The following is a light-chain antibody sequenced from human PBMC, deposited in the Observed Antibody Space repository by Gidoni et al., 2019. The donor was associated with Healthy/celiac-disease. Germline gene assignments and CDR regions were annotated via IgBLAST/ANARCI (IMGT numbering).Light chain of an antibody. CDR3: QQLNSYPPT. CDR1: QGISSY. J-gene: IGKJ5*01. CDR2: AAS. V-gene: IGKV1-9*01. Sequence: DIQLTQSPSLLSASVGDRVTITCRASQGISSYLAWYQQKQGKAPKLLIYAASTLQSGVPSRFSGSGSGTEFTLTISSLQPEDFATYYCQQLNSYPPTFGQXTRLEIK.